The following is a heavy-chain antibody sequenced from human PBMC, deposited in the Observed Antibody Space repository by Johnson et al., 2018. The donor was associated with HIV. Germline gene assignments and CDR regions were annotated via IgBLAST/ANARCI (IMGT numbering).Heavy chain of an antibody. J-gene: IGHJ3*02. D-gene: IGHD1-26*01. CDR2: ISYDGSNK. V-gene: IGHV3-30*18. CDR3: AKSGFSGSYQGAYDI. CDR1: GFTFSSYG. Sequence: VQLVESGGGVVQPGRSLRLSCAVSGFTFSSYGMHWVRRAPGKGLEWVAVISYDGSNKYYADSVKGRFPISRDNSKNTLYLQMNSLRAEDTAVYYCAKSGFSGSYQGAYDIWGQGTMVTVSS.